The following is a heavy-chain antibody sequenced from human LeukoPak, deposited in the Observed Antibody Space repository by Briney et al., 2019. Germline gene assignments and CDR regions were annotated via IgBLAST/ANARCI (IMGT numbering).Heavy chain of an antibody. CDR2: IYSGGST. J-gene: IGHJ4*02. V-gene: IGHV3-53*04. D-gene: IGHD5-18*01. CDR3: ARDFGYGLFDY. Sequence: GGSLRLSCAASGFTVSSNYMSWVRQAPGKGLEWVSVIYSGGSTYYADSVKGRFAISRHNSKNTLYLQMNSLRAEDTAVYYCARDFGYGLFDYWGQGTLVTVSS. CDR1: GFTVSSNY.